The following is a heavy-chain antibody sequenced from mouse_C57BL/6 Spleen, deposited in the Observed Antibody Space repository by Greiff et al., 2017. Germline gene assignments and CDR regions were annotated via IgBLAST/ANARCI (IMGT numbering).Heavy chain of an antibody. J-gene: IGHJ2*01. CDR1: GFTFTDYY. Sequence: EVKLMESGGGLVQPGGSLSLSCAASGFTFTDYYMSWVRQPPGKALEWLGFIRNKANGYTTEYSASVKGRFTISRDNSQSILYLQMNALRAEDSATYYCARYISTLGLYYFDYWGQGTTLTVSS. D-gene: IGHD4-1*01. V-gene: IGHV7-3*01. CDR2: IRNKANGYTT. CDR3: ARYISTLGLYYFDY.